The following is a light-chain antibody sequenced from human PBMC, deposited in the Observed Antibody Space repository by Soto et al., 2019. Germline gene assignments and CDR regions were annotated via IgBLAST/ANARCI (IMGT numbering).Light chain of an antibody. CDR2: DVS. Sequence: QSALTQPASVSGSPGQSITISCTGTSSDVGGYNYVSWYQHHPGKAPKLMIFDVSNRPSGVSNRFSRSKSGNTASLIISGLQPEDEAEYYCSSYTTSNTRQIVFGTGTKVTVL. J-gene: IGLJ1*01. CDR3: SSYTTSNTRQIV. V-gene: IGLV2-14*03. CDR1: SSDVGGYNY.